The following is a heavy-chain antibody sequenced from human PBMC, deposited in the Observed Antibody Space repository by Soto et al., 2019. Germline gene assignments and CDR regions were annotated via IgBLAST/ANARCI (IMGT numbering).Heavy chain of an antibody. J-gene: IGHJ6*02. Sequence: PGESLKLSCKGSGYSFTSYWIGWVRQMPGKGLEWMGIIYPGDSDTRYSPSFQGQVTISADKSISTAYLQWSSLKASDTAMYYCARLCDYGDYTYYYYGMDVWGQGTTVTVSS. D-gene: IGHD4-17*01. CDR2: IYPGDSDT. CDR3: ARLCDYGDYTYYYYGMDV. CDR1: GYSFTSYW. V-gene: IGHV5-51*01.